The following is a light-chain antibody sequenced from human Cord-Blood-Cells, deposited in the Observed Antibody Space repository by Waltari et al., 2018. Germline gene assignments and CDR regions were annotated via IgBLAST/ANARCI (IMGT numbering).Light chain of an antibody. Sequence: QSALTQPPSASGSPGQSVTISCTGTSSDVGGYNHVSWYQQHPGKAPKLMIYQVSKRPSGVPDRFSGSNSGNTASLTVTGLQAEDEADYYCSSYAGSDNVVFGGGTKLTVL. CDR2: QVS. J-gene: IGLJ2*01. CDR3: SSYAGSDNVV. CDR1: SSDVGGYNH. V-gene: IGLV2-8*01.